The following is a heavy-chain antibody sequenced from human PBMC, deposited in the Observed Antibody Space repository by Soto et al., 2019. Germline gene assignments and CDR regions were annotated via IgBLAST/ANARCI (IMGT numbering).Heavy chain of an antibody. CDR3: ARDSSGRHDY. D-gene: IGHD3-22*01. CDR2: IYHGGAT. CDR1: GGSLRSGSYY. V-gene: IGHV4-61*01. Sequence: SETLSLTCTVSGGSLRSGSYYWSWIRQPPGKGLEWIGYIYHGGATTYNASLKSRVTISVDTSKNQFFLKVNSVTAADTAVYFCARDSSGRHDYWGQGTPVTSPQ. J-gene: IGHJ4*02.